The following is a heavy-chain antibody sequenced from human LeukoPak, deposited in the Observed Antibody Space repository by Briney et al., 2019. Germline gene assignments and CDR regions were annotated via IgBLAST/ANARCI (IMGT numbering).Heavy chain of an antibody. Sequence: PGGSLTLSCAASGFTFSTYWMHWVRQAPGKGLVWVSRIKSDGGTNYADSVKGRFTISRDNAKKTVSLQMNSLRPEDTGVYYCARAPSEIGGYYLEYFGHLGQGTLVTVSS. D-gene: IGHD3-22*01. J-gene: IGHJ1*01. CDR1: GFTFSTYW. CDR3: ARAPSEIGGYYLEYFGH. CDR2: IKSDGGT. V-gene: IGHV3-74*01.